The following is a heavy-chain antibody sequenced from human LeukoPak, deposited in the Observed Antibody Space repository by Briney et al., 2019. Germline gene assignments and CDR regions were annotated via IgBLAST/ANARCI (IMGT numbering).Heavy chain of an antibody. J-gene: IGHJ4*02. CDR3: ARVAFNYYGSGSYLYYFDY. CDR2: ISRSGSTI. D-gene: IGHD3-10*01. CDR1: GFTFTSYE. V-gene: IGHV3-48*03. Sequence: PGGSLRLSCAASGFTFTSYEMNWVRQAPGKGLEWVSYISRSGSTIYYADSVKGRFTISRDNANNSLYLQMNSLRAEDTALYYCARVAFNYYGSGSYLYYFDYWGQGTLVTVSP.